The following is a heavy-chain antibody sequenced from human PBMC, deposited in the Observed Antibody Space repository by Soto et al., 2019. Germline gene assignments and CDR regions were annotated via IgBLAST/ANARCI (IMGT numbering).Heavy chain of an antibody. CDR1: GYTFTSYG. J-gene: IGHJ4*02. CDR3: ARDYDSSGYYYFDY. V-gene: IGHV1-69*05. D-gene: IGHD3-22*01. Sequence: SVKASCKASGYTFTSYGISWVRQAPGQGLEWMGGISPIFGTANYAQKFQGRVTITTDESTSTAYMELSSLRSEDTAVYYCARDYDSSGYYYFDYWGQGTLVTVSS. CDR2: ISPIFGTA.